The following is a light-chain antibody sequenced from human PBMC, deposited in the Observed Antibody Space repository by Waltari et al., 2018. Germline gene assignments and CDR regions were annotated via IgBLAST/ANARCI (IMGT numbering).Light chain of an antibody. J-gene: IGKJ1*01. V-gene: IGKV3-15*01. Sequence: IVMTQSPATLSVSPGERATLSCRASQSVSSTLAWYQQKPGQAPRLIIYHASTRATGVPTRFSGSGSGTEFTLTISSLQSEDFAVYYCQRYNNGGKTFGPGTKVEIK. CDR1: QSVSST. CDR2: HAS. CDR3: QRYNNGGKT.